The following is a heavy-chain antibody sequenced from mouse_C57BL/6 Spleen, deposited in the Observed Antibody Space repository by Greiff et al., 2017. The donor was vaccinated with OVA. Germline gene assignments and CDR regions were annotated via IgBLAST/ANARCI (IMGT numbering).Heavy chain of an antibody. CDR3: ARTHSSGYVGYFDY. J-gene: IGHJ2*01. CDR2: INPGSGGT. D-gene: IGHD3-2*02. V-gene: IGHV1-54*01. CDR1: GYAFTNYL. Sequence: QVQLKESGAELVRPGTSVKVSCKASGYAFTNYLIEWVKQRPGQGLEWIGVINPGSGGTNYNEKFKGKATMTADKSSSTAYMQLSSLTSEDSAVYFCARTHSSGYVGYFDYWGQGTTLTVSS.